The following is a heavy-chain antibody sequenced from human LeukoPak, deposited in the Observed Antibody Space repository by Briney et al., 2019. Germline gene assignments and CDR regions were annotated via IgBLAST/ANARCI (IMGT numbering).Heavy chain of an antibody. Sequence: GGSLSLTCAASGFTFSSYDLTWVRQAPGRGLKGFSTISGGGGSTDYADSVKGRFTISRDNSKNTLYLRINSLRGEDTAVYYCAKDRGHCINGVCHNDYYMDVWGTGTTVTVSS. CDR1: GFTFSSYD. J-gene: IGHJ6*03. CDR3: AKDRGHCINGVCHNDYYMDV. V-gene: IGHV3-23*01. D-gene: IGHD2-8*01. CDR2: ISGGGGST.